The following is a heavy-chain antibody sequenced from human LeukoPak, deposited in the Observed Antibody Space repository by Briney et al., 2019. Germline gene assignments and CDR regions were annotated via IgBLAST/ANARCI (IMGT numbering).Heavy chain of an antibody. CDR2: IIPILGIA. D-gene: IGHD3-22*01. Sequence: ASVKVSCKASGGTFSSYAISWVRQAPGQGLEWMGRIIPILGIANYAQKFQGRVTMTRDTSTSTVYMELSSLRSEDTAVYYCARASYDSSGSNLDYWGQGTLVTVSS. CDR1: GGTFSSYA. CDR3: ARASYDSSGSNLDY. V-gene: IGHV1-69*04. J-gene: IGHJ4*02.